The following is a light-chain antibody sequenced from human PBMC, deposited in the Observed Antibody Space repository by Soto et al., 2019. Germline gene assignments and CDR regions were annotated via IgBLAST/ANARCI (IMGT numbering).Light chain of an antibody. CDR3: SSYTSSDTLV. V-gene: IGLV2-14*01. J-gene: IGLJ3*02. CDR1: RDDIGDYNY. Sequence: QSALTQPPSASGSPGQSITISCTGTRDDIGDYNYVSWYQQYPGKAPKLIIFEVSNRPSGVSDRFSGSKSGNTASLTISGVQTEDEATYFCSSYTSSDTLVFGGGTKLTVL. CDR2: EVS.